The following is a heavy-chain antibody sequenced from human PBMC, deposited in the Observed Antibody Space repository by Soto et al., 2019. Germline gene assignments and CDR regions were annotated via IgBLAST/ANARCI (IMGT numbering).Heavy chain of an antibody. Sequence: SVKGAWKAAGESLSSYAMSWVRQAPGQGREWMGGIIAVHGTANYAQKFQGRVTITRDTSASTAYMELSSLRSEDTAVYYCASVPWYATRAFDIWGQRTMVTVSS. D-gene: IGHD6-13*01. J-gene: IGHJ3*02. CDR2: IIAVHGTA. V-gene: IGHV1-69*10. CDR1: GESLSSYA. CDR3: ASVPWYATRAFDI.